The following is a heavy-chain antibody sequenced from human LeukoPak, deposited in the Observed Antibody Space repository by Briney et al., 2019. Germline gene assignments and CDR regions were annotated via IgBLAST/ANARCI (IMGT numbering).Heavy chain of an antibody. D-gene: IGHD2-2*02. V-gene: IGHV4-38-2*02. CDR3: ASCTSCYSSYYYYYYMDV. CDR1: GYSISSGCY. J-gene: IGHJ6*03. Sequence: SETLSLTCTVSGYSISSGCYWGWIRQPPGKGLEWIGSIYHSGSTYYNPSLKSRVTISVDTSKNQFSLKLSSVTAADTAVYYCASCTSCYSSYYYYYYMDVWGKGTTVTVSS. CDR2: IYHSGST.